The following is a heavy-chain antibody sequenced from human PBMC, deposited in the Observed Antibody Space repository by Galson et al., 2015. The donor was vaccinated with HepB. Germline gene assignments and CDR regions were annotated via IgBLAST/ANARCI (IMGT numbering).Heavy chain of an antibody. V-gene: IGHV3-21*01. Sequence: SLRLSCAASGFTFSSYSMNWVRQAPGKGLEWVSSISSSSSYIYYADSVKGRFTISRDNAKNSLYLQMNSLRAEDTAVYYCARADWGGVADHVMDAWGKGTTVTVSS. J-gene: IGHJ6*03. CDR2: ISSSSSYI. CDR3: ARADWGGVADHVMDA. CDR1: GFTFSSYS. D-gene: IGHD3-16*01.